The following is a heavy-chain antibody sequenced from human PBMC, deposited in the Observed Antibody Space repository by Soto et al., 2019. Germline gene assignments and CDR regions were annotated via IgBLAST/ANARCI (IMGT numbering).Heavy chain of an antibody. J-gene: IGHJ4*02. Sequence: SETLSLTCTVSGGSISSGDYYWSWIRQPPGKGLEWIGYIYYSGSTYYNPSLKSRVTISVDTSKNQFSLKLSSVTAADTAVYYCARESSGGRGDDYWGQGTLVTVSS. D-gene: IGHD2-15*01. V-gene: IGHV4-30-4*01. CDR1: GGSISSGDYY. CDR3: ARESSGGRGDDY. CDR2: IYYSGST.